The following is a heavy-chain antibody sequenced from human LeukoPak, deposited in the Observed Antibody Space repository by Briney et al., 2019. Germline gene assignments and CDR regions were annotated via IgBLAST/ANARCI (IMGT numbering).Heavy chain of an antibody. Sequence: PGGSLKLSCAASGFTFSSYAMSWVRQAPGEGLEWVSAISGSGGSTYYADSVKGRFTISRDNSKNTLYLQMNRLRAEGTAVYYCAKGGGWCPAVLFDYWGQGTLVTVSS. CDR3: AKGGGWCPAVLFDY. D-gene: IGHD6-19*01. J-gene: IGHJ4*02. CDR1: GFTFSSYA. CDR2: ISGSGGST. V-gene: IGHV3-23*01.